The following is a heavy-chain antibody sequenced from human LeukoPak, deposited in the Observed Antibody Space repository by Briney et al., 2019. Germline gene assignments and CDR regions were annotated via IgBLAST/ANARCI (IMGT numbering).Heavy chain of an antibody. Sequence: SVKVSCKASGGTFSSYAISWVRQAPGQALEWMGGIIPIFGTANYAQKFQGRVTITADESTSTAYMELSSLRSEYTAVHYCARDESIAAAGFDYWGQGTLVTVSS. CDR3: ARDESIAAAGFDY. CDR1: GGTFSSYA. V-gene: IGHV1-69*13. D-gene: IGHD6-13*01. CDR2: IIPIFGTA. J-gene: IGHJ4*02.